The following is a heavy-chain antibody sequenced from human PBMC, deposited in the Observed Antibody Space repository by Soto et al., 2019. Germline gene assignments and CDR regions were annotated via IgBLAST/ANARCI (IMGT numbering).Heavy chain of an antibody. D-gene: IGHD3-10*01. Sequence: PSETLSLTCSVSGGSISSFAYYWGWVRQPPGKGLEWIGTVYYSENTYYNPSLKSRVTISVDTAKNQFSLNLRSVTAADTAMYFCARRERYYGSPGWFDPWGQGTLVTVSS. J-gene: IGHJ5*02. CDR3: ARRERYYGSPGWFDP. V-gene: IGHV4-39*01. CDR1: GGSISSFAYY. CDR2: VYYSENT.